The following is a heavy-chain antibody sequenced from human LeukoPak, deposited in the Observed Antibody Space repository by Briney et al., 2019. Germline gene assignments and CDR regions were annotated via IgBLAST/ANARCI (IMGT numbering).Heavy chain of an antibody. D-gene: IGHD3-3*01. CDR2: ISAYNGNT. J-gene: IGHJ5*02. CDR3: ARDSYDFWSGYYLGNWFDP. Sequence: ASVKVSCKASGYTFTSYGISWVRQAPGQGLEWMGWISAYNGNTNYAQKLHGRGTMTTDTSTSTAYMELRSLRSDDTAVYYCARDSYDFWSGYYLGNWFDPWGQGTLVTVSS. CDR1: GYTFTSYG. V-gene: IGHV1-18*01.